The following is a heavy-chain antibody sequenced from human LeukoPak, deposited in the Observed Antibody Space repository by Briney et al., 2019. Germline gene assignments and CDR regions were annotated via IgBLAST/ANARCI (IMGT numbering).Heavy chain of an antibody. CDR2: IYYTGST. J-gene: IGHJ6*03. D-gene: IGHD3-9*01. CDR3: ARFLAGTRHFHFYYYMDV. V-gene: IGHV4-39*01. Sequence: SETLSLTCTVSGGSMSNSSYYWGWIRQPPGKGLERIGSIYYTGSTYYNPSFKSRITISVDTSKYQFFLKVISVTAADTAVYYCARFLAGTRHFHFYYYMDVWGKGTTVTISS. CDR1: GGSMSNSSYY.